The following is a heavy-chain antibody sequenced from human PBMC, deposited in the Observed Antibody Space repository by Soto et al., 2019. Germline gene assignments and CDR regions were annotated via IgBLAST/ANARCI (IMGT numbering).Heavy chain of an antibody. Sequence: GYLRLSCAASGFTFSSYAMSWVRQAPGKGLEWVSAISGSGGSTYYADSVKGRFTISRDNSKNTLYLQMNSLRAEDTAVYYWAKARAGLSYGMDCWCQGPSVCVSS. CDR1: GFTFSSYA. CDR3: AKARAGLSYGMDC. J-gene: IGHJ6*02. CDR2: ISGSGGST. V-gene: IGHV3-23*01.